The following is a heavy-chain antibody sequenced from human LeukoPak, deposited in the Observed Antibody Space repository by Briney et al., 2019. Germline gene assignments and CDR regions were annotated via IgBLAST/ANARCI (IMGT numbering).Heavy chain of an antibody. D-gene: IGHD6-13*01. J-gene: IGHJ5*02. CDR3: ARSVRIAAADTGFDP. V-gene: IGHV3-23*01. Sequence: GGSLRLSCAASGFTFSSYAMSWVRQAPGKGLEWVSGISGSSGSTYYADSVKGRFTISRDNLKNTLYLQMNSLRAEDTAVYNCARSVRIAAADTGFDPWGQGTLVTVSS. CDR2: ISGSSGST. CDR1: GFTFSSYA.